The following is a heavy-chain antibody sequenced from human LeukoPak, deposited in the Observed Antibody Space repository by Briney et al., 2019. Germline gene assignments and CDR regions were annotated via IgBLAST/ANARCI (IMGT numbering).Heavy chain of an antibody. V-gene: IGHV4-61*03. CDR1: GDSISSGYYY. J-gene: IGHJ4*02. D-gene: IGHD2-2*01. Sequence: SETLSLTCTVSGDSISSGYYYWIWIRQTPGKGLEWIGYIYYSGSTIYNPSFKGRVTISVDTSTDHFSLKLRSVPAADTAMYYCASQESSYGPTFDYWGQGILVSVSS. CDR3: ASQESSYGPTFDY. CDR2: IYYSGST.